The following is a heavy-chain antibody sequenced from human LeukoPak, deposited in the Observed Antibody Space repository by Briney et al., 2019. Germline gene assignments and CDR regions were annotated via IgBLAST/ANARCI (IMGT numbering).Heavy chain of an antibody. J-gene: IGHJ4*02. D-gene: IGHD6-6*01. CDR1: GYMFHTYG. Sequence: ASVKVSCKASGYMFHTYGISWVRQAPGKGLEWMGWIGPYNGNTIYARSLRGRVTLTTDTSTSTAYMELSSLRSDDTAVYYCARDEAARRSFDYWGQGTLVTVSS. V-gene: IGHV1-18*01. CDR3: ARDEAARRSFDY. CDR2: IGPYNGNT.